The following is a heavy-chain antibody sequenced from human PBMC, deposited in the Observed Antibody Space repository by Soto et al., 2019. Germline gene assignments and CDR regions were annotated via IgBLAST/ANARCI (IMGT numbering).Heavy chain of an antibody. J-gene: IGHJ6*02. CDR1: GYSLTSYW. CDR3: AALYGMDV. Sequence: PRESLKISCKGSGYSLTSYWINWVRQMPGKGLEWMGRVDPSDSYTNYSPSFQGHVTISADKSISTAYLQWSSLKASDTGMYCCAALYGMDVWRQSTTVTVSS. CDR2: VDPSDSYT. V-gene: IGHV5-10-1*01.